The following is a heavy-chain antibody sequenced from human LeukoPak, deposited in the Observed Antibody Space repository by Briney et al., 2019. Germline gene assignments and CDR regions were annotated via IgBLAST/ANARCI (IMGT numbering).Heavy chain of an antibody. CDR2: IYTSGTT. V-gene: IGHV4-4*07. D-gene: IGHD3-10*01. CDR1: GASISSDF. Sequence: SETLSLTCTVSGASISSDFWSWIRQPAGKGLEWIGRIYTSGTTNYNPSLKSGVTMSLDTSKNQFSLRLSSVTAADTAVYYCAREGGSGRSFDYWGQGTLATVSS. CDR3: AREGGSGRSFDY. J-gene: IGHJ4*02.